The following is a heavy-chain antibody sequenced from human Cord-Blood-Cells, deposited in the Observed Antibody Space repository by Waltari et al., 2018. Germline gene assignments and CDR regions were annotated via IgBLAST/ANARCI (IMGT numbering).Heavy chain of an antibody. J-gene: IGHJ4*02. D-gene: IGHD4-17*01. CDR2: FDPEDGET. CDR1: GYTITELS. CDR3: ATRPYYGDYKGGDY. V-gene: IGHV1-24*01. Sequence: QIQLVQSGAAAQKPGASVKVSCKVSGYTITELSMSWVRQAPGKGLEWMGGFDPEDGETIYAQKFQGRVTMTEDTSTDTAYMELSSLRSEDTAVYYCATRPYYGDYKGGDYWGQGTLVTVSS.